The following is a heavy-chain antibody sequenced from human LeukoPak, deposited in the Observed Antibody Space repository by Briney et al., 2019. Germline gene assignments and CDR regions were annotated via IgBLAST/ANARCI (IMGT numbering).Heavy chain of an antibody. Sequence: ASVKVSCKASGYTFTSYAMHWVRQAPGQRLEWMGWINAGNGNTKYSQKFQVRVTITRDTSASTAYMELSSLRSEDTAVYYCARSIMITFGGVIAPGYWGQGTLVTVSS. CDR1: GYTFTSYA. J-gene: IGHJ4*02. CDR3: ARSIMITFGGVIAPGY. V-gene: IGHV1-3*01. CDR2: INAGNGNT. D-gene: IGHD3-16*02.